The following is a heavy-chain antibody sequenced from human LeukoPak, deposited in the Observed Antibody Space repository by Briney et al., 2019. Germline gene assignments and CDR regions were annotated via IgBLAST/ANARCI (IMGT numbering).Heavy chain of an antibody. CDR3: AKDLFTEWLPMDV. Sequence: GGSLRLSCAASGFTFSTYGMHWVRQAPGKGLEGVAFIRYDGGNDYYADSVRGRFSISRDNSRNTLYLQMSSLTPEDTAVYYCAKDLFTEWLPMDVWGKGTTVTVSS. D-gene: IGHD3-3*01. CDR1: GFTFSTYG. J-gene: IGHJ6*03. V-gene: IGHV3-30*02. CDR2: IRYDGGND.